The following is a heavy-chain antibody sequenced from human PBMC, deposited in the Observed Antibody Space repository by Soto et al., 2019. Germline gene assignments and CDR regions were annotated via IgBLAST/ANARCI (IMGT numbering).Heavy chain of an antibody. CDR2: ISYDGGDK. Sequence: GGSLRLSCAASGFTFSSYGMHWVRQAPGKGLECVAVISYDGGDKYYADSVKGRFTISRDNSRNTLYLQMNSLRAEDTAVYYCAKGSSSGWWGSFDYWGQGTLVTVSS. CDR1: GFTFSSYG. D-gene: IGHD6-25*01. V-gene: IGHV3-30*18. CDR3: AKGSSSGWWGSFDY. J-gene: IGHJ4*02.